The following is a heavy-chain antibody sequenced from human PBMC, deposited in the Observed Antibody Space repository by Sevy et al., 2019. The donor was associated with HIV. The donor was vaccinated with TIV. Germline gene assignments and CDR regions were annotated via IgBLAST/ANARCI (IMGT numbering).Heavy chain of an antibody. CDR3: VREIGGRGSY. J-gene: IGHJ4*02. Sequence: GGSLRLSCEASGFTFSTYCLTWVRQVPGKGLEWVANINQDGSKKYFVDSVKGRFTISRDNAKNSVYLQMNSLRADDTAVYYCVREIGGRGSYGGQGTLVTVSS. CDR2: INQDGSKK. D-gene: IGHD2-15*01. CDR1: GFTFSTYC. V-gene: IGHV3-7*03.